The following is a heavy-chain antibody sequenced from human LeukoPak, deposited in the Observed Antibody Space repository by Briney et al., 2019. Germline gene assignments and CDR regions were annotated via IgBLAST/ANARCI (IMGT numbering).Heavy chain of an antibody. D-gene: IGHD4-17*01. J-gene: IGHJ4*02. V-gene: IGHV4-34*01. Sequence: SETLSLTCAVYGGSFSGYYWSWIRQPPGKGLEWIGEINHSGSTNYNPSLKSRVTISVDTSKNQFSLKLSSVTAADTAVYYCATLRDYGDYTPFDYWGQGTLVTVSS. CDR3: ATLRDYGDYTPFDY. CDR2: INHSGST. CDR1: GGSFSGYY.